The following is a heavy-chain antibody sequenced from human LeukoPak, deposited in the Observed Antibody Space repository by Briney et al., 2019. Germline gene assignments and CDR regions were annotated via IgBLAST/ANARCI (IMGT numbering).Heavy chain of an antibody. CDR3: AREGGSSWYYFDY. CDR1: GFTFSSYG. CDR2: ISSSSSYI. J-gene: IGHJ4*02. V-gene: IGHV3-21*04. Sequence: GGSLRLSCAASGFTFSSYGMIWVRQAPGKGLEWVSSISSSSSYIYYADSVKGRFTISRDNAKNSLYLQMNSLRAEDTAVYYCAREGGSSWYYFDYWGQGTLVTVSS. D-gene: IGHD6-13*01.